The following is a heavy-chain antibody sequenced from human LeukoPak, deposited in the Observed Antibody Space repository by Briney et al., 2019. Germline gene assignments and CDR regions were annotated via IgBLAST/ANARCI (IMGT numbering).Heavy chain of an antibody. J-gene: IGHJ3*02. CDR1: ADSFSSHY. CDR2: ISYIGST. CDR3: ARDLVTVTKGFDI. V-gene: IGHV4-59*11. Sequence: SETLSLTCAVSADSFSSHYWTWIRQPPGKGLEWIGYISYIGSTNYNPSLKSRVTISIDTPKNQFSLKLTSVTAADTAVYYCARDLVTVTKGFDIWGQGTMVSVSS. D-gene: IGHD4-17*01.